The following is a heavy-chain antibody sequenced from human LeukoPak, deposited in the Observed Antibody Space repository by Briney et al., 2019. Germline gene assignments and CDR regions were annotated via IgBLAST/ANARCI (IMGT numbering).Heavy chain of an antibody. V-gene: IGHV4-30-4*08. CDR3: ARDYGGNPDSSYFDY. CDR1: GGSISSGDYY. Sequence: PSETLSLTCTVSGGSISSGDYYWSWIRQPPGKGLEWIGYIYYGGSTYYNPSLKSRVTISVDTSKNQFSLKLSSVTAADTAVYYCARDYGGNPDSSYFDYWGREPWSPSPQ. D-gene: IGHD4-23*01. CDR2: IYYGGST. J-gene: IGHJ4*02.